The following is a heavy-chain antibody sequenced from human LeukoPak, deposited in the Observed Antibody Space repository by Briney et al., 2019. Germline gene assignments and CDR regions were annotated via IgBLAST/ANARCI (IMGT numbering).Heavy chain of an antibody. CDR2: ISRSGGST. CDR1: GFTFSSYE. CDR3: ATNVDTSDDY. J-gene: IGHJ4*02. D-gene: IGHD5-18*01. Sequence: GGSLRLSCAASGFTFSSYEMNWVRQAPGKGLEWVSTISRSGGSTYSADSVKGRFTISRDNSKNALYLQMNSLRAEDTALYYCATNVDTSDDYWGQGTLVTVSS. V-gene: IGHV3-23*01.